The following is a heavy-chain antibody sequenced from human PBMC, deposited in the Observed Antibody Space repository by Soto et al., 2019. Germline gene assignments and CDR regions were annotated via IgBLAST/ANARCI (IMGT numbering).Heavy chain of an antibody. V-gene: IGHV3-23*01. Sequence: PGVSLRLSCAASGFTFSRYAMSWVRQAPGKGLEWVSAISGSGGSTYYADSVKGRFTISRDNSKNTLDLQMNSLRAEDTAVYYCASSRGGMATIDYWGQGTLVTVSS. CDR2: ISGSGGST. CDR1: GFTFSRYA. J-gene: IGHJ4*02. CDR3: ASSRGGMATIDY. D-gene: IGHD5-12*01.